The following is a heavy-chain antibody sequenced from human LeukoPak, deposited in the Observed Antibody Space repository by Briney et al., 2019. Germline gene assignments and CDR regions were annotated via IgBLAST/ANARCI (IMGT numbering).Heavy chain of an antibody. V-gene: IGHV4-59*05. J-gene: IGHJ4*02. CDR1: GGSISSYY. D-gene: IGHD5-18*01. CDR2: IYCSKNT. Sequence: PSETLSLTCTVSGGSISSYYWSWIRQPPGKGLEWIGSIYCSKNTYYNPSLKSRVTISADTSKNQFSLTLGSVSATDTAVYYCVSPRGFSHGYFDYWGQGTLVTVSS. CDR3: VSPRGFSHGYFDY.